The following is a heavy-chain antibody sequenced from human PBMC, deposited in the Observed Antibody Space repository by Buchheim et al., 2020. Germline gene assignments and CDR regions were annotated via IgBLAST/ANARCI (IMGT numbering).Heavy chain of an antibody. Sequence: EVQLLESGGGLVQPGGSLRLSCAASGFTFSSYAMSWVRQAPGKGLEWVSAISGSGGRTYYADSVKGRFSIPRDNSKNTLYLQMNSLRAEDTAVFYCAKDFDTSGQQGYYYYYGMDVWGQGTT. J-gene: IGHJ6*02. CDR2: ISGSGGRT. CDR1: GFTFSSYA. V-gene: IGHV3-23*01. D-gene: IGHD3-22*01. CDR3: AKDFDTSGQQGYYYYYGMDV.